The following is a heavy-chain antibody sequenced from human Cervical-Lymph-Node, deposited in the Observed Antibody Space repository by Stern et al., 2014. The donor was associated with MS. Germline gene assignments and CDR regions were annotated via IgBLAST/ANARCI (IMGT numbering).Heavy chain of an antibody. D-gene: IGHD3-9*01. CDR2: IYYSGST. CDR1: GGSMSNSYY. Sequence: VQLEESGPGLVKPSETLSLTCTVSGGSMSNSYYWGWIRQPPGKGLEWIGSIYYSGSTYYNPSLKSRVTISIDTSRNQFSLRLSSVTAADTAVYFCARNLLLPDFWGQGTLVTVSS. CDR3: ARNLLLPDF. J-gene: IGHJ4*02. V-gene: IGHV4-39*01.